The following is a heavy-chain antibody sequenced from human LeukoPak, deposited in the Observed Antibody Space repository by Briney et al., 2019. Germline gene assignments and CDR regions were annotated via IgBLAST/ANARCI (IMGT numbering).Heavy chain of an antibody. Sequence: GGSLRLSCAASGFTFSSYWMNWVRQAPGKGLEWVANINQDGSAQNYVDSVKGRFTFSRDNTMNSLFLQMNNIRAEDTAVYYCARDVHGGAFDYWGRGTLVTVPS. D-gene: IGHD4-23*01. CDR2: INQDGSAQ. CDR3: ARDVHGGAFDY. J-gene: IGHJ4*02. CDR1: GFTFSSYW. V-gene: IGHV3-7*01.